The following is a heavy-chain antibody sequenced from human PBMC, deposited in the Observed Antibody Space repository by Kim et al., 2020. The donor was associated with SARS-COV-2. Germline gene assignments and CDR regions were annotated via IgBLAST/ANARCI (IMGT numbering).Heavy chain of an antibody. V-gene: IGHV1-8*01. J-gene: IGHJ5*02. D-gene: IGHD2-2*01. CDR3: ARDRASSRKGWFDP. Sequence: AKKVQGRVTRTRDTSISTAFMELSSLTSEDTAVYYCARDRASSRKGWFDPWGQGTLVTVSS.